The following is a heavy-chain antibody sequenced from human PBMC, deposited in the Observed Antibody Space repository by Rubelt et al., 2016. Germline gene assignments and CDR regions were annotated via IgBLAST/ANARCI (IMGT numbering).Heavy chain of an antibody. CDR1: GFTFSTYT. CDR3: ARDPRSPGVWNWFDP. Sequence: QVQLVESGGGLVKPGGSLRLSCAASGFTFSTYTMHWVALLSYDGGHEFYADSVKGRFTISTPNSKNKLSLQMSSLRPEDTAVYYCARDPRSPGVWNWFDPWGQGTLVTVSS. CDR2: LSYDGGHE. D-gene: IGHD5/OR15-5a*01. J-gene: IGHJ5*02. V-gene: IGHV3-30*15.